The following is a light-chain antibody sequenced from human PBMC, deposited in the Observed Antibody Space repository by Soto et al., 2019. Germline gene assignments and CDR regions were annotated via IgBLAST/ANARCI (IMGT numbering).Light chain of an antibody. V-gene: IGLV3-1*01. Sequence: SYELTQPPSVSVSPGQTASITCSGDNSGDKYACWYQQKPRQSPVLVIYQHSKRPSGIPERFSGSTSGNTDTLTISGTQAMDEADYYCQAWDSSTVVFGGGTKLTVL. CDR3: QAWDSSTVV. J-gene: IGLJ2*01. CDR1: NSGDKY. CDR2: QHS.